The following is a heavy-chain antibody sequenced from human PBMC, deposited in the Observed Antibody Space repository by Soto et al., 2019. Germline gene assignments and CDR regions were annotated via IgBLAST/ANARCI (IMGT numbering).Heavy chain of an antibody. J-gene: IGHJ4*02. CDR3: TTDLKDSSASYYSF. V-gene: IGHV3-15*07. Sequence: GGSLRLSCAASGFTFSNSWMNWVRQAPGKGLEWVGRIKTKTDGGTTGYAAPVKGRFTISRDDPKNTLYLQMDSLKTEDTAMYYCTTDLKDSSASYYSFWGQGTLVTVSS. D-gene: IGHD3-22*01. CDR1: GFTFSNSW. CDR2: IKTKTDGGTT.